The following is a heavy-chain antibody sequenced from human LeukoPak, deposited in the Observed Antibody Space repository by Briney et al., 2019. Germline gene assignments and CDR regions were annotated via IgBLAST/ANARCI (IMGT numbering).Heavy chain of an antibody. CDR2: VSYDGSNK. D-gene: IGHD2-2*01. Sequence: GGSLRLSCAASGFTFSSYGMHWVRQAPGKGLEWVAVVSYDGSNKYYADSVKGRFTISRDNSKNTLYLQMNSLRAEDTAVYYCAKEAKEYGYYFDYWGQGTQVTVSS. V-gene: IGHV3-30*18. CDR1: GFTFSSYG. CDR3: AKEAKEYGYYFDY. J-gene: IGHJ4*02.